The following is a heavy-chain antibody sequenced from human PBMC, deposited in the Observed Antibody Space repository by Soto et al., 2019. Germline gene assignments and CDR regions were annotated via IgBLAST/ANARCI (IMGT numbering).Heavy chain of an antibody. D-gene: IGHD2-15*01. CDR1: GFILSDFA. J-gene: IGHJ5*02. CDR2: ILKDGKSK. Sequence: QVQLVESGGGVVQPGGSLRLSCAASGFILSDFAMHWVRQAPGRGLEWVAVILKDGKSKYYADSVRGRFTISSDTSKDTIFLQLTSLRHDDSAVYCCAKTGCNGGSCFSWFDPWGQGTPVIVSS. CDR3: AKTGCNGGSCFSWFDP. V-gene: IGHV3-30*04.